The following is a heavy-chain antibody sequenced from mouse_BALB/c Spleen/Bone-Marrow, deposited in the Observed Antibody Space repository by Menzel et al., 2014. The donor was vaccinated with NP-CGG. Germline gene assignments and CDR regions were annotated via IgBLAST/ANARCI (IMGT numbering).Heavy chain of an antibody. V-gene: IGHV5-4*02. CDR1: GFTFSDYY. D-gene: IGHD1-2*01. Sequence: EVMLVESGGGLVKPGGSLKLSCAASGFTFSDYYMYWVRQTPEKRLEWVATISDGGSYTYYPDSVKGRFTISRDNAKNNLYLQMSSLKPEDTAMYYCARVVTTATLYWYFDVWGAGTTVTVSS. CDR3: ARVVTTATLYWYFDV. J-gene: IGHJ1*01. CDR2: ISDGGSYT.